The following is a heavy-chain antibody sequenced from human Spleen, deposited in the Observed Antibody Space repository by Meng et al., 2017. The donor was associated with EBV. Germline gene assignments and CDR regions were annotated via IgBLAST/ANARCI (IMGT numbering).Heavy chain of an antibody. D-gene: IGHD6-19*01. Sequence: HLGGSVGGVFKPVGALRLSCEASGFSLSDYYMSLIRQAPGKGLEWVSYISSSGYKKYYADSVKGRFTISRDNAQNLLFLQMDSLRADDTAVYYCARTEVAGPWGQGTLVTVSS. CDR3: ARTEVAGP. CDR2: ISSSGYKK. CDR1: GFSLSDYY. V-gene: IGHV3-11*01. J-gene: IGHJ5*02.